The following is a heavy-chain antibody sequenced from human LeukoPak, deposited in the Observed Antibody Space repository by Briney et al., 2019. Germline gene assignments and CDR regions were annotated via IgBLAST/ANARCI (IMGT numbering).Heavy chain of an antibody. Sequence: SQTLSLTCTVSGGSISSGSYYWSWIRQPAGKGLEWIGRLYTSGSTNYNPSLKSRVTISVDTSKNQFSLKLSSVTAADTAVYYCARDNDFWSAWGQGTLVTVSS. J-gene: IGHJ5*02. CDR3: ARDNDFWSA. CDR1: GGSISSGSYY. V-gene: IGHV4-61*02. CDR2: LYTSGST. D-gene: IGHD3-3*01.